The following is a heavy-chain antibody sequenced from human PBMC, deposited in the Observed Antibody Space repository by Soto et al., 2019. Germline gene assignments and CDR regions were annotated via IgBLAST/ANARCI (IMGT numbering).Heavy chain of an antibody. CDR2: IDPSDSYT. CDR3: ARLPVAVTGTVYYYYGMDV. CDR1: EYSFPSYR. V-gene: IGHV5-10-1*01. D-gene: IGHD1-20*01. Sequence: PGASLRISCKVSEYSFPSYRISWARPMPDERLEWMGRIDPSDSYTNSSPSFQGHVTISADKSISTAYLQWSSLKASDTAMYYCARLPVAVTGTVYYYYGMDVWGQGTKVTVSS. J-gene: IGHJ6*02.